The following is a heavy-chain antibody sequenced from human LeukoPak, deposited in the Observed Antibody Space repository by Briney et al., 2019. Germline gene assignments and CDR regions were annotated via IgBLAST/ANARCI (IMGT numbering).Heavy chain of an antibody. J-gene: IGHJ4*02. CDR2: IKQDGSEK. D-gene: IGHD3-10*01. V-gene: IGHV3-7*01. CDR3: ARDSVVRGTDY. CDR1: GFTFSSYS. Sequence: KPGGSLRLSCAASGFTFSSYSMNWVRQAPGKGLEWVANIKQDGSEKYYVDSVKGRFTISRDNAKNSLSLQMNSLRAEDTAVYYCARDSVVRGTDYWGQGTLVTVSS.